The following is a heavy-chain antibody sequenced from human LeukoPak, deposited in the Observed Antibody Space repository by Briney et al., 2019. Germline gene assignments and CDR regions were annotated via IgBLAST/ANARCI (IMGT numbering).Heavy chain of an antibody. V-gene: IGHV4-34*01. D-gene: IGHD3-16*02. Sequence: PSETLSLTCAVYGGSFSGYYWNRIRQAPEKGLEWIGEINHSGSTNYNPSLKSRVTMSVDTSRNQFSLRLSSVTAADTAVYYCARSYDYLWGSHRYTPTFDSWGQGTLVTVSS. CDR3: ARSYDYLWGSHRYTPTFDS. CDR2: INHSGST. CDR1: GGSFSGYY. J-gene: IGHJ4*02.